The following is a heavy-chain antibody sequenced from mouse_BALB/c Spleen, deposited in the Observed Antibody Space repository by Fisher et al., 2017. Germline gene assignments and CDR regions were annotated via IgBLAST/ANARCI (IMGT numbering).Heavy chain of an antibody. D-gene: IGHD2-14*01. V-gene: IGHV5-6-5*01. J-gene: IGHJ4*01. CDR3: ASYRYGAMDY. Sequence: RFTISRDNARNILYLQMSSLRSEDTAMYYCASYRYGAMDYWGQGTSVTVSS.